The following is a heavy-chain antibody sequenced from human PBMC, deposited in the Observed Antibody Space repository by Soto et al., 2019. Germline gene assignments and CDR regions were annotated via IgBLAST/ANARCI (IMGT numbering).Heavy chain of an antibody. CDR2: ISPDGSII. J-gene: IGHJ1*01. Sequence: QVQLVESGGGVVQPGRSLSISCAASAFTFSTYVIHCSRQAPRKGLEWLTVISPDGSIIVYADSVKGRFTLSRDHSRNTLDLQMSSLRAEDTAVYYCAREDESSGYAGTFQHWGKGTMVTVSS. V-gene: IGHV3-30-3*01. CDR1: AFTFSTYV. D-gene: IGHD3-22*01. CDR3: AREDESSGYAGTFQH.